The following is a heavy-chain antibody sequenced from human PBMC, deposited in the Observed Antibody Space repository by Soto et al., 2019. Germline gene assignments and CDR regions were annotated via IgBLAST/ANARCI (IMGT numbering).Heavy chain of an antibody. CDR1: GFTFRNYA. Sequence: QVQLVESGGGVVQPGGSLRLSCAASGFTFRNYAMHWVRQAPGKGLECLAVIAYDGSNAFYRDSVKGRFTISRDNSKNTLYLHMNSLRSEDTGVYYCARGDREDILVVVGARPGEYGIDIWGHGITVTVSS. J-gene: IGHJ6*02. D-gene: IGHD2-15*01. CDR3: ARGDREDILVVVGARPGEYGIDI. V-gene: IGHV3-30-3*01. CDR2: IAYDGSNA.